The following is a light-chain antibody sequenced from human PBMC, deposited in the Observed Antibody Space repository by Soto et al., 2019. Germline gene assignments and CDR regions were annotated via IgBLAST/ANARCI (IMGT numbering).Light chain of an antibody. CDR1: SSNLGNNY. J-gene: IGLJ2*01. Sequence: QSVLTQPPSVSAAPGQTVTISCSGSSSNLGNNYVSWYQQLPGTAPKLLIYDNDKRPSGIPDRFSGYKSGTSATLGITGLQTGDEADYYCGTWDGSLNTQIFGGGTKLTVL. V-gene: IGLV1-51*01. CDR2: DND. CDR3: GTWDGSLNTQI.